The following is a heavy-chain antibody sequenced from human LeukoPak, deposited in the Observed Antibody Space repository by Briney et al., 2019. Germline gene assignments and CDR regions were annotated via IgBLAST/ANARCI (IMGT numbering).Heavy chain of an antibody. J-gene: IGHJ4*02. V-gene: IGHV1-2*06. D-gene: IGHD3-16*01. CDR1: GYTFTGYY. CDR3: ARDKDVWGSYAHY. CDR2: INPNSGGT. Sequence: ASVKVSCKASGYTFTGYYMHWVRQAPGQGLEWMGRINPNSGGTNYAQKFQGRVTMTRDTPISTAYMELSRLRSDDTAVYYCARDKDVWGSYAHYWGQGTLVTVSS.